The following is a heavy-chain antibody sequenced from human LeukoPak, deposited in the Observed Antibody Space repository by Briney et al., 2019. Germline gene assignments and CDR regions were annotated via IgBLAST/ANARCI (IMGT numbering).Heavy chain of an antibody. CDR3: ARTMWGFDY. Sequence: GGSLRLSCAASGFTFSTYSMNWVRQAPGKGLEWVSYISSSGSIIYYADSVKGRFTISRDNAKRSLFLQMNSLRVEDTAVYYCARTMWGFDYWGQGTLVTVSS. CDR1: GFTFSTYS. CDR2: ISSSGSII. V-gene: IGHV3-48*04. D-gene: IGHD7-27*01. J-gene: IGHJ4*02.